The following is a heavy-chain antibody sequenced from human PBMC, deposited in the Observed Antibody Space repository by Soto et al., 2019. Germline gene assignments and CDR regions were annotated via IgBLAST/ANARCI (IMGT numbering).Heavy chain of an antibody. Sequence: SVKVSCKASGYSFTRYGIGWARQAPGQGLEWMGGIIPIYGTTNYAQKFQGRVTISADEFTSTAYMELSSLRSEDTAVYYCAREGTIAAAGPFDYWGQGTLVTVSS. J-gene: IGHJ4*02. CDR3: AREGTIAAAGPFDY. V-gene: IGHV1-69*13. CDR2: IIPIYGTT. D-gene: IGHD6-13*01. CDR1: GYSFTRYG.